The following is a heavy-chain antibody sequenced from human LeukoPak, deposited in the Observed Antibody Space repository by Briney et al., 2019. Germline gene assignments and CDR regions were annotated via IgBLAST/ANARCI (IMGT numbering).Heavy chain of an antibody. V-gene: IGHV3-23*01. CDR1: GFTFSSYA. J-gene: IGHJ4*02. CDR2: ISGSGGST. D-gene: IGHD3-16*01. CDR3: AKLPRYDYVWGSYNGY. Sequence: GGSLRLPCAASGFTFSSYAMSWVRQAPGKGLEWVSAISGSGGSTYYADSVKGRFTISRDNSKNTLYLQMNSLRAEDTAVYYCAKLPRYDYVWGSYNGYWGQGTLVTVSS.